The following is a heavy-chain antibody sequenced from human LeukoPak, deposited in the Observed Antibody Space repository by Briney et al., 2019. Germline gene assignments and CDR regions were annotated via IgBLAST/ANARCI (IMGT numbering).Heavy chain of an antibody. CDR3: AKDSSAWSQCVDY. V-gene: IGHV3-33*06. CDR1: GFTFSSYG. D-gene: IGHD6-19*01. J-gene: IGHJ4*02. Sequence: GGSLRLSCAASGFTFSSYGMHWVRQAPGKGLEWVAVIWYDGSNKYYADSVKGRFTISRDNSKNTLYLQMNSLRDEGTAVYYCAKDSSAWSQCVDYWGQGTLVTVSS. CDR2: IWYDGSNK.